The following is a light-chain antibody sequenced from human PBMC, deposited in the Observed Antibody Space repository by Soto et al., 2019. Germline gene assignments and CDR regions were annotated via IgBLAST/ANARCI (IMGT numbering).Light chain of an antibody. J-gene: IGKJ1*01. Sequence: EIVLTQSPGTLSLSPGERATLSCRASQSVSSSYLAWYQQKPGQAPRLLIYDASSRATGIPDRFSGSGSGTDVTITISRLEPEDFAVYYCQQQYGSSRTFGQGTKGEIK. V-gene: IGKV3-20*01. CDR3: QQQYGSSRT. CDR1: QSVSSSY. CDR2: DAS.